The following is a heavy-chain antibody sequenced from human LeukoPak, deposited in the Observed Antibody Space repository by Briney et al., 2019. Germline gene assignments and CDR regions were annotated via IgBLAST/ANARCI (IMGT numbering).Heavy chain of an antibody. CDR2: ISGSGGCP. CDR3: AKTKSTYYYDSSGYYPFDY. CDR1: GFTFSSYA. J-gene: IGHJ4*02. Sequence: GGSLRLSCAASGFTFSSYALSWVRQAPGTGLEWVSAISGSGGCPYYADSVKGRVTISRINSKNTLHVHTDSQRAEDTAVYYCAKTKSTYYYDSSGYYPFDYWGQGTLVTVSS. V-gene: IGHV3-23*01. D-gene: IGHD3-22*01.